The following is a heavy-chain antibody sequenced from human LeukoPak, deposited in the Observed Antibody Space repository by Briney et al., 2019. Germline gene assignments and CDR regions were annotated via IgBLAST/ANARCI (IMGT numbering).Heavy chain of an antibody. CDR2: ISSSSSYI. CDR3: ARDKGRFLEWLGDAFDI. D-gene: IGHD3-3*01. V-gene: IGHV3-21*01. J-gene: IGHJ3*02. Sequence: GGSLRLSCAASGFTFSSYSMNCVRQAPGKGLEWVSSISSSSSYIYYADSVKGRFTISRDNAKNSLYLQMNSLRAEDTAVYYCARDKGRFLEWLGDAFDIWGQGTMVTVSS. CDR1: GFTFSSYS.